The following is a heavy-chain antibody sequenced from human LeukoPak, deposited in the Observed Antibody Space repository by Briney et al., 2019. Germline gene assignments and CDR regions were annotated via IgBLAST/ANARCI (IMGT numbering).Heavy chain of an antibody. Sequence: GGSLRLSCAASGFTFSSYSMNWVRQAPGKGLEWVSYISSSSSTIYYADSVKGRFTISRDNAKNSLYLQMNSLRAEDTAVYYCARLDSSGYYYYYYYMDVWGKGTTVTVSS. CDR3: ARLDSSGYYYYYYYMDV. CDR1: GFTFSSYS. J-gene: IGHJ6*03. D-gene: IGHD3-22*01. V-gene: IGHV3-48*04. CDR2: ISSSSSTI.